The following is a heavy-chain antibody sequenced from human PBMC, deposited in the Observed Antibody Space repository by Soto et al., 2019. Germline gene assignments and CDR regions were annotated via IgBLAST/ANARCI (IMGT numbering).Heavy chain of an antibody. CDR1: GFSLSTSGVG. V-gene: IGHV2-5*02. J-gene: IGHJ4*02. Sequence: QITLKESGPTLVKPTQTLTLTCTFSGFSLSTSGVGVGWIRQPPGKALEWLALIYWDDDKRYSPSLKSRLTITKDTAKNQVVLTMTNMDPVDTATYYCAPRRDGGSYFRWGQGTLVTVSS. CDR3: APRRDGGSYFR. CDR2: IYWDDDK. D-gene: IGHD1-26*01.